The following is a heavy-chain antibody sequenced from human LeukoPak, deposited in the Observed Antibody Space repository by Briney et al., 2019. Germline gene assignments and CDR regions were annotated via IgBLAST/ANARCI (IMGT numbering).Heavy chain of an antibody. CDR1: GFTFSNYG. J-gene: IGHJ3*02. CDR3: ARGRSITLLRGVAMSDGFDI. V-gene: IGHV3-21*06. D-gene: IGHD3-10*01. CDR2: TDTSGRYV. Sequence: PGGSLRLFCAASGFTFSNYGMNWVRQAPGKGLEWVSFTDTSGRYVYYADSVKGRFTISRDNDKNLLFLQMNGLRAEDTAIYYCARGRSITLLRGVAMSDGFDIWGQGAMVAVSS.